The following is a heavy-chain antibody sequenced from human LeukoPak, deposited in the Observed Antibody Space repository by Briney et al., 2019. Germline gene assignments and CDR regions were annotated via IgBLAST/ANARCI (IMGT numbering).Heavy chain of an antibody. Sequence: GGSLRLSCAASGLTFSDYYMSWIRQAPGKGLEWVSYISSSSPTMYYADSVKGRFSISRDNAKNSLYLQMNSLRAEDTAMYYCAREYTSGSYYIDYWGQGTLVTVS. CDR1: GLTFSDYY. D-gene: IGHD3-10*01. CDR2: ISSSSPTM. CDR3: AREYTSGSYYIDY. J-gene: IGHJ4*02. V-gene: IGHV3-11*01.